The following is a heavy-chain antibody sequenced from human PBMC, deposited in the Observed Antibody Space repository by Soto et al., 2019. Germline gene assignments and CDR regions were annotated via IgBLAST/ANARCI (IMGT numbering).Heavy chain of an antibody. Sequence: SQTLSLTCTVSGGSISSYYWSWIRQPPGKGLEWIGYIYYSGSTNYNPSLKSRVTISVDTSKNQFSLKLSSVTAADTAVYYCARAVGCGGDCYEFDPWGQGTLVTVSS. CDR2: IYYSGST. CDR1: GGSISSYY. V-gene: IGHV4-59*01. J-gene: IGHJ5*02. D-gene: IGHD2-21*01. CDR3: ARAVGCGGDCYEFDP.